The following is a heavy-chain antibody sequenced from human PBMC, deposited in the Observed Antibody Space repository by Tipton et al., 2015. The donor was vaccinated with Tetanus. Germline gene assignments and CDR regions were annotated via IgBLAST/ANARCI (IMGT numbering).Heavy chain of an antibody. CDR3: AIRWGSAFDY. CDR1: GFDVSSNY. J-gene: IGHJ4*02. D-gene: IGHD3-16*01. CDR2: IFSRGST. Sequence: SLRLSCAASGFDVSSNYMNWVRQAPGKGLEWVSVIFSRGSTFYADSVKGRFTISRDTSKNTLYLQLNSLRAEDTAVYYCAIRWGSAFDYWGQGILVTVSS. V-gene: IGHV3-66*01.